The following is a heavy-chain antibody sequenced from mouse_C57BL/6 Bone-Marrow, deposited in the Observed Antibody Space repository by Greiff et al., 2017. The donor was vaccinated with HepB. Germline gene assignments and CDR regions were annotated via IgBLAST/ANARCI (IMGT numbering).Heavy chain of an antibody. CDR2: INSDGGST. CDR3: ARLPLPITTVVEGKFDV. CDR1: EYEFPYHD. V-gene: IGHV5-2*01. J-gene: IGHJ1*03. D-gene: IGHD1-1*01. Sequence: EVMLVESGAGLVQPGESLKLSCESNEYEFPYHDMSWVRKTPEKRLELVAAINSDGGSTYYPDPMERRFIISRDNTKTTLYLQMSRLRSQDTALYYFARLPLPITTVVEGKFDVWGTGTTVTVSS.